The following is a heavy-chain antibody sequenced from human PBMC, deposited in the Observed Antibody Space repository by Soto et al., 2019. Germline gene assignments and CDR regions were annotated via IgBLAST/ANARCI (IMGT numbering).Heavy chain of an antibody. CDR2: IYYSGST. D-gene: IGHD1-1*01. J-gene: IGHJ6*02. Sequence: QVQLQESGPGLVKPSETLSLTCTVSGGSISSYYWSWIRQPPGKGLEWIGYIYYSGSTNYNPSLTSRVSISVDTSKNQFSLKLSSVTAADTAVYYCAREGTTVASYYYYGMDVWGQGTTVTVSS. CDR3: AREGTTVASYYYYGMDV. CDR1: GGSISSYY. V-gene: IGHV4-59*01.